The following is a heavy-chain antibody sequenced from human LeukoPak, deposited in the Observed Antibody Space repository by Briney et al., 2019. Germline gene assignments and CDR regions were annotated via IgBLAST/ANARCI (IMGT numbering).Heavy chain of an antibody. V-gene: IGHV4-34*01. CDR2: INHSGST. Sequence: SETLSLTCAVYGGSLSGHYWSWIRQPPEKGLEWIGEINHSGSTNYNPSLKSRVTISVDTSKNQFSLKLSSVTAADTAVYYCARSYYYDSSGYYYYYGMDVWGQGTTVTVSS. D-gene: IGHD3-22*01. CDR1: GGSLSGHY. CDR3: ARSYYYDSSGYYYYYGMDV. J-gene: IGHJ6*02.